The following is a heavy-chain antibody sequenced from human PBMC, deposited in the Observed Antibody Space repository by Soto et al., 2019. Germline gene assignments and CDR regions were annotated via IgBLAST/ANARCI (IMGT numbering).Heavy chain of an antibody. CDR1: GGSFSGYY. V-gene: IGHV4-34*01. Sequence: PSETLSLTCAVYGGSFSGYYWSWIRQPPGKGLEWIGEINHSGSTNYNPSLKSRVTISVDTSKNQFSLKLSSVTAADTAVYYCARGHNIVVVPAATYNWFDPWGQGTLVTVSS. CDR2: INHSGST. CDR3: ARGHNIVVVPAATYNWFDP. D-gene: IGHD2-2*01. J-gene: IGHJ5*02.